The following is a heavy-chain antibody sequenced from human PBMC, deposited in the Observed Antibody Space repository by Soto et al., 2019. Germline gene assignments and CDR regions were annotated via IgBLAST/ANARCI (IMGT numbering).Heavy chain of an antibody. CDR1: GFTFSSYA. V-gene: IGHV3-23*01. J-gene: IGHJ6*02. Sequence: EVQLLESGGGLVQPGGSLRLSCAASGFTFSSYAMSWVRQAPGKGLEWVSVISGSGDSTYYADSVRGRFTISRDNSKNQLYLQMNSLRDEDTAVYYCAKDRDGAAAGPTKFYGMDVWGQGTTVTVSS. CDR2: ISGSGDST. CDR3: AKDRDGAAAGPTKFYGMDV. D-gene: IGHD6-13*01.